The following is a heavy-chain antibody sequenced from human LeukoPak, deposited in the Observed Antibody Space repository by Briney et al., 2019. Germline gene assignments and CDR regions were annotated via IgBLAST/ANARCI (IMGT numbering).Heavy chain of an antibody. J-gene: IGHJ3*01. Sequence: PGGSLRLSCGASGFIFTTHWMNWVRQAPGKGLEWVANIKQDGSETYYVDSVKGRFTISRDNDKNSVYLQMGSLRVEDTAVYYCVRGFDGTNAFDLWGQGTMVTVSS. D-gene: IGHD3-9*01. CDR2: IKQDGSET. V-gene: IGHV3-7*01. CDR1: GFIFTTHW. CDR3: VRGFDGTNAFDL.